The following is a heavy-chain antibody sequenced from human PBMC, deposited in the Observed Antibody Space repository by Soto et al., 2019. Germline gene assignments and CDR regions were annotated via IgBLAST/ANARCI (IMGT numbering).Heavy chain of an antibody. D-gene: IGHD2-2*01. Sequence: EVQLVESGGGLVKPGGSLRLSCAASGFTFSSYSMNWVRQAPGKGLEWVSSISSSSSYIYYADSVKGRFTISRDNAKNSLYLLMNRLRAEDTAVNYCARGTGTAARQYYYYYGMDVWGQGTTVTVSS. CDR1: GFTFSSYS. J-gene: IGHJ6*02. V-gene: IGHV3-21*01. CDR2: ISSSSSYI. CDR3: ARGTGTAARQYYYYYGMDV.